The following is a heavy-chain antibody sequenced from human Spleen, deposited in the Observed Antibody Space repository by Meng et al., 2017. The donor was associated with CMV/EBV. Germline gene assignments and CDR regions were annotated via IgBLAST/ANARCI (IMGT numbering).Heavy chain of an antibody. CDR3: ARDGTMVITTTDDAFGV. CDR2: IYYSGST. Sequence: SETLSLTCTVSGGSISSSSYYWGWIRQPPGKGLEWIGSIYYSGSTYYNPSLKSRVTISVDTSKNQFSLKLSSVTAADTAVYYCARDGTMVITTTDDAFGVWGQGTMVTVSS. CDR1: GGSISSSSYY. J-gene: IGHJ3*01. V-gene: IGHV4-39*02. D-gene: IGHD4/OR15-4a*01.